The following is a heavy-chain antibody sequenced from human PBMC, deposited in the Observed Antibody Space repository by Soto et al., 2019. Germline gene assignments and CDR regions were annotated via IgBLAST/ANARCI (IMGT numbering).Heavy chain of an antibody. CDR3: ARTHYYDSSGYYFYFDY. CDR2: INHSGST. CDR1: GGSFSGYY. J-gene: IGHJ4*02. Sequence: SEPLSLTWAVYGGSFSGYYWSWIRQPPGKGLEWIGEINHSGSTNYNPSLKSRVTISVDTSKNQFSLKLSSVTAADTAVYYCARTHYYDSSGYYFYFDYWGQGTLVTVSS. V-gene: IGHV4-34*01. D-gene: IGHD3-22*01.